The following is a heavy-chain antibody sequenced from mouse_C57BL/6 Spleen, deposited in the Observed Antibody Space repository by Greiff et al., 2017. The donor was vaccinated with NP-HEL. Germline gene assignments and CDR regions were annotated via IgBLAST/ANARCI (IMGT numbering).Heavy chain of an antibody. V-gene: IGHV3-6*01. Sequence: EVKLQQSGPGLVKPSQSLSLTCSVTGYSITSGYYWNWIRQFPGNKLEWMGYISYDGSNNYNPSLKNRISITRDTSKNQFFLKLNSVTTEDTATYYCARDFYYYGRDYAMDYWGQGTSVTVSS. CDR2: ISYDGSN. CDR1: GYSITSGYY. D-gene: IGHD1-1*01. J-gene: IGHJ4*01. CDR3: ARDFYYYGRDYAMDY.